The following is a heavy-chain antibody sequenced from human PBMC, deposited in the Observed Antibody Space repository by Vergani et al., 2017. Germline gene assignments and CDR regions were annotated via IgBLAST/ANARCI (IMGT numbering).Heavy chain of an antibody. D-gene: IGHD3-10*01. Sequence: QVQLVQSGAEVKKPGSSVKVSCKASGGTFSSYTISWVRQAPGQGLEWMGRIIPILGIANYAQKFQGRVTITADKSTSTAYMELSSLRSEDTAVYYCARDTRPGYYYGSGSYSGYWGQGTLVTVSS. CDR1: GGTFSSYT. V-gene: IGHV1-69*08. CDR3: ARDTRPGYYYGSGSYSGY. J-gene: IGHJ4*02. CDR2: IIPILGIA.